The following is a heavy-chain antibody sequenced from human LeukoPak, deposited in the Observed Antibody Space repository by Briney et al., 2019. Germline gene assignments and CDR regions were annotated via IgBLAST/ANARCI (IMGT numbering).Heavy chain of an antibody. CDR3: ARDIDGAVAGIPGY. CDR1: GGSISSRSYY. CDR2: IYSTGST. Sequence: PSETLSLTCSVSGGSISSRSYYWTWIRQPPGKGLEWIGSIYSTGSTYYNSSLKSRLTMLVDTSKNQLSMRLSSVTAADTAVYYCARDIDGAVAGIPGYWGQGTLVTVSS. V-gene: IGHV4-39*07. D-gene: IGHD6-19*01. J-gene: IGHJ4*02.